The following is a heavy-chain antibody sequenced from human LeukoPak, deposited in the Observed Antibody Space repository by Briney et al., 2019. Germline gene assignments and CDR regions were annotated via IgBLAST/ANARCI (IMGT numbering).Heavy chain of an antibody. V-gene: IGHV3-48*01. CDR2: ISSSTTST. J-gene: IGHJ4*02. CDR1: GFTFSTYS. CDR3: ARDQSHPIAAGDY. D-gene: IGHD6-13*01. Sequence: GGSLRLSCAASGFTFSTYSMNWVRQAPGKGLEWVSYISSSTTSTIYADSVKGRFTISRDNAKNSLYLQMNSLRAEDTAVYYCARDQSHPIAAGDYWGQGTLVTVSS.